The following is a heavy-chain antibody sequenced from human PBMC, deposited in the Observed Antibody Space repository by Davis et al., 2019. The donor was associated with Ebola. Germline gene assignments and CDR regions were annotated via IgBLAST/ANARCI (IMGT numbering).Heavy chain of an antibody. CDR1: GFTFSNYW. Sequence: GGSLRLSFAASGFTFSNYWMTWVRQAPGKGLEWVANIKQDGSEKYYVDTVSGRFTISRDNAKNTLYLQMNSLRAEDTAVYYCARDPSHDYGDYVGGWFDPWGQGTLVTVSS. V-gene: IGHV3-7*01. CDR3: ARDPSHDYGDYVGGWFDP. J-gene: IGHJ5*02. CDR2: IKQDGSEK. D-gene: IGHD4-17*01.